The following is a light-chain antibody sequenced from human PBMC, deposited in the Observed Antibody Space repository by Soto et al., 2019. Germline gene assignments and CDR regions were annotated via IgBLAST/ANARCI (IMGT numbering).Light chain of an antibody. Sequence: EIVLTQSPATLSLSPGERATLSCRASQSVSSYLAWYQQKPGRAPRLLIYDASNRATGIPARFSGSGSGTDFTLTISSLEPEDFAVYYCQQRSGWPRTFGQGTKVEIK. CDR3: QQRSGWPRT. CDR1: QSVSSY. CDR2: DAS. V-gene: IGKV3-11*01. J-gene: IGKJ1*01.